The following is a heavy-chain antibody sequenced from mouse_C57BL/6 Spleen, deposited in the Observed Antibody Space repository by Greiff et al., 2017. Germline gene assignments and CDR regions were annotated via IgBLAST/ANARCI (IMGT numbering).Heavy chain of an antibody. D-gene: IGHD1-1*01. J-gene: IGHJ4*01. Sequence: DVHLVESGGGLVKPGGSLKLSCAASGFTFSSYAMSWVRQTPEKRLEWVATISDGGSYTYYPDNVKGRFTISRDNAKNNLYLQMSHLKSEDTAMYYCARAYYYGSSYVNYAMDDWGQGTSVTVSS. CDR2: ISDGGSYT. CDR1: GFTFSSYA. V-gene: IGHV5-4*01. CDR3: ARAYYYGSSYVNYAMDD.